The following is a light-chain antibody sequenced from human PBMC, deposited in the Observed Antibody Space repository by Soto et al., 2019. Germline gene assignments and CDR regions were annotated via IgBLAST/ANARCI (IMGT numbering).Light chain of an antibody. Sequence: QSALTQPPSVSGSPGQSVTISCTGTSSDVGSYNRVSWYQQPPGTAPKLMIYEVSNRPSGVPGRFSGSKSGNTASLTISGLQAEDEADDYCSSYTSSSTVVFGGGTKVTLL. J-gene: IGLJ2*01. CDR1: SSDVGSYNR. CDR2: EVS. CDR3: SSYTSSSTVV. V-gene: IGLV2-18*02.